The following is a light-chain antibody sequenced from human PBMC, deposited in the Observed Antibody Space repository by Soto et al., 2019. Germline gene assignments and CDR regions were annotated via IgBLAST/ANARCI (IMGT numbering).Light chain of an antibody. J-gene: IGLJ1*01. Sequence: LTQPRSVSGSPGQSVTISCTGTSSVVGGYKYVSWYQQHPGKAPKLMISDVNKRPSGVPDRFSGSKSGNTASLTISGLQAEDEADYYCCSYAGSFLKVFGTGTKVTVL. CDR3: CSYAGSFLKV. V-gene: IGLV2-11*01. CDR1: SSVVGGYKY. CDR2: DVN.